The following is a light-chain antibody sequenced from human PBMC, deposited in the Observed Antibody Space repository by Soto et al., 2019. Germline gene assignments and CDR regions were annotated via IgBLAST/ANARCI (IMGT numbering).Light chain of an antibody. V-gene: IGLV7-46*01. CDR1: TGAVTNGHF. J-gene: IGLJ1*01. CDR2: DTD. Sequence: QAVVTQEPSLTVSPGGTVTLTCVYSTGAVTNGHFPYWFQQKPGQAPRPLIYDTDTKHSWTPARFSGSLLGDKAALTLSGARPEDEADYYCLLSYSGRLYVFGPGTKLTVL. CDR3: LLSYSGRLYV.